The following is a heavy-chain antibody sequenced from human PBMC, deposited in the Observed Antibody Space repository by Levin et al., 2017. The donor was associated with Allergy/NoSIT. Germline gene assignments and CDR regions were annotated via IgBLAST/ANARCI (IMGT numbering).Heavy chain of an antibody. J-gene: IGHJ3*02. D-gene: IGHD6-19*01. V-gene: IGHV3-21*01. CDR2: ISSSSSYI. CDR1: GFTFSSYS. Sequence: AGGSLRLSCAASGFTFSSYSMNWVRQAPGKGLEWVSSISSSSSYIYYADSVKGRFTISRDNAKNSLYLQMNSLRAEDTAVYYCAFSGYSSGWYLIDAFDIWGQGTMVTVSS. CDR3: AFSGYSSGWYLIDAFDI.